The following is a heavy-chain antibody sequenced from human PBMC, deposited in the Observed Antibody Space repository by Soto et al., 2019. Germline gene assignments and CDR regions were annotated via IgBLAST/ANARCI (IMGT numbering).Heavy chain of an antibody. D-gene: IGHD2-15*01. J-gene: IGHJ4*02. V-gene: IGHV4-39*01. Sequence: QLQLQESGPGLVKPSETLSLTCTVSGGSISSSSYYWGWIRQPPGKGLEWIGSIYYSGSTYYNPSLKSRVTISVDTSKNQFSLKLSSVTAADTAVYYCARHGFSGGSCYSLSCYFDYWGQGTLVTVSS. CDR1: GGSISSSSYY. CDR3: ARHGFSGGSCYSLSCYFDY. CDR2: IYYSGST.